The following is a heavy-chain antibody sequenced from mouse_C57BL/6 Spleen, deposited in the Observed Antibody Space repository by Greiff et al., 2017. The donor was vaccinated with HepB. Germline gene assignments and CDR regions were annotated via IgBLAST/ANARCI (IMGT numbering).Heavy chain of an antibody. D-gene: IGHD1-1*01. CDR2: INPSNGGT. J-gene: IGHJ2*01. CDR3: ARSFFITTVVGGYFDY. Sequence: VQLQQPGTELVKPGASVKLSCKASGYTFTSYWMHWVKQRPGQGLEWMGNINPSNGGTNYNEKFKSKATLTVDKSSSTAYMQLSSLTSEDSAVYYCARSFFITTVVGGYFDYWGQGTTLTVSS. V-gene: IGHV1-53*01. CDR1: GYTFTSYW.